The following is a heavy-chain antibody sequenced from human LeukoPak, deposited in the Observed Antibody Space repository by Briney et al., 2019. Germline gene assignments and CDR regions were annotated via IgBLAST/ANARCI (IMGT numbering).Heavy chain of an antibody. CDR3: ARDNPLVGAFDY. D-gene: IGHD1-26*01. Sequence: ASVKVSCKASGYTFTSYYMHWVRQAPGQGLEWMGIINHSGGSTSYAQKFQGRVTMTRDTSTSTVYMELSSLRSEDTAVYYCARDNPLVGAFDYWGQGTLVTVSS. V-gene: IGHV1-46*01. J-gene: IGHJ4*02. CDR2: INHSGGST. CDR1: GYTFTSYY.